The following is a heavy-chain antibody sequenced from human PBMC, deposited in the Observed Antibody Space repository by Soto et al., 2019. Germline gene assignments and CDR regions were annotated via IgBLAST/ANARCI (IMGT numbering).Heavy chain of an antibody. CDR2: ITASGRGR. Sequence: EVQLLDSGGGLVQPGGSLRVSCEASGFSFSDYAMSWVRQAPGKGLEWVSVITASGRGRYYADSVKGRFNISRDNSKNILYLQMNGLRVEDTAVYFCAKEGLVGDYVGFFDCWGQGSPVTVSS. D-gene: IGHD4-17*01. CDR3: AKEGLVGDYVGFFDC. V-gene: IGHV3-23*01. CDR1: GFSFSDYA. J-gene: IGHJ4*02.